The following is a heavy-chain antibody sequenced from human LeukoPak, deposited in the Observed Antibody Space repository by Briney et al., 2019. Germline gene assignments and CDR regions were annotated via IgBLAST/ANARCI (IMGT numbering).Heavy chain of an antibody. Sequence: SDTLPLTCAVSGYSISSGYYWGWIRQAPGKGLEWIGSIHHSGSSSYNPSLKSRVTISVDTSKNQLSLKLTSVTAADTAVYYCTRRAVGATDYWGQGTLVTVSS. D-gene: IGHD1-26*01. CDR3: TRRAVGATDY. CDR1: GYSISSGYY. CDR2: IHHSGSS. V-gene: IGHV4-38-2*01. J-gene: IGHJ4*02.